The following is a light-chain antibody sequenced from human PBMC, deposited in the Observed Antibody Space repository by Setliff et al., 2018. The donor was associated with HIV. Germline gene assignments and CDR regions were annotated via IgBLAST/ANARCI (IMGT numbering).Light chain of an antibody. CDR1: SSDVGSYNL. V-gene: IGLV2-23*02. CDR3: CSYAGSSTFV. CDR2: EVS. J-gene: IGLJ3*02. Sequence: QSVLTQPASVSGSPGQSITISCTGSSSDVGSYNLYSWYQQHPRKAPKLMIYEVSKLPSGVSNRFSGSKSGNTASLTISGLQAEDEADYYCCSYAGSSTFVFGGGTKVTVL.